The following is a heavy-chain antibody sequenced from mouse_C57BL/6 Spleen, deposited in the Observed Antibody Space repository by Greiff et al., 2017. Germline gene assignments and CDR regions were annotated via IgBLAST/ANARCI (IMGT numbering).Heavy chain of an antibody. J-gene: IGHJ2*01. Sequence: VQLQQPGTELVKPGASVKLSCKASGYTFTSYWMHWVKQRPGQGLEWIGNINPSNGGTNYNEKFKSKATLTLDKSSSTAYMQLSSLTSEDSAVYYCSRGATVVATRGFDCWGQGTTLTVSS. CDR2: INPSNGGT. D-gene: IGHD1-1*01. CDR3: SRGATVVATRGFDC. V-gene: IGHV1-53*01. CDR1: GYTFTSYW.